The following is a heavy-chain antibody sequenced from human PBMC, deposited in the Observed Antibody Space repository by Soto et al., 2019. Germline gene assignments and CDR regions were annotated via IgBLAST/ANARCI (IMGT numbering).Heavy chain of an antibody. J-gene: IGHJ3*02. V-gene: IGHV1-18*01. CDR2: ISAYNGNT. D-gene: IGHD1-26*01. Sequence: ASVKVSCKASGYTFTSYVISWVRQAPGQGLEWMGWISAYNGNTNYAQKLQGRVTMTTDTSTSTAYMELRSLRSDDTAVYYGARVLCDSGSYCSAYDIWGQVTMVNVAS. CDR3: ARVLCDSGSYCSAYDI. CDR1: GYTFTSYV.